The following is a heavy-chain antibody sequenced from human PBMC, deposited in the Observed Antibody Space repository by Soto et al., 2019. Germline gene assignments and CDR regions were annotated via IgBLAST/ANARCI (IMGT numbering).Heavy chain of an antibody. J-gene: IGHJ4*01. Sequence: PSQTLSLTCAITGDSASSNSAGWSWVRQSPSRGLEWLGRTYYRSKWYYEYAVSVRGRITINPDTSKNQYSLQLNSVTPEDTAVYFCARGEQYSGRTFDYWGQGTLVTVSS. CDR1: GDSASSNSAG. CDR3: ARGEQYSGRTFDY. V-gene: IGHV6-1*01. CDR2: TYYRSKWYY. D-gene: IGHD1-26*01.